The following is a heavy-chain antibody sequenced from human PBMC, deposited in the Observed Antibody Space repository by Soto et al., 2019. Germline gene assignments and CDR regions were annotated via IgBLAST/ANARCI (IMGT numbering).Heavy chain of an antibody. CDR1: GYTFTSYG. Sequence: QVQLVQSGAEVKKPGASVKVSCKASGYTFTSYGISWVRLAPGLGLEWMVWISAYNGNTNYAQKLQDRVTMTTDTSTSTAYRELRSLRSDDTAVYYGARVRSYGDAPFSVDYWGQGTLVTVSS. D-gene: IGHD4-17*01. CDR3: ARVRSYGDAPFSVDY. CDR2: ISAYNGNT. J-gene: IGHJ4*02. V-gene: IGHV1-18*01.